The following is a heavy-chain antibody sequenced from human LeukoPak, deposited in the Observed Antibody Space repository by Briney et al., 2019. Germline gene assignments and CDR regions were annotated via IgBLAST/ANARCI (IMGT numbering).Heavy chain of an antibody. CDR2: IYHSGST. Sequence: KPSETLSLTCAVSGGSISSSNWWSWVRQPPGKGLEWIGEIYHSGSTNYNPSLKSRVTISVDKSKNQFSLKLSSVTAADTAVYYCARDRVTAAGTRYFDYWGQGTLVTVSS. V-gene: IGHV4-4*02. CDR1: GGSISSSNW. CDR3: ARDRVTAAGTRYFDY. J-gene: IGHJ4*02. D-gene: IGHD6-13*01.